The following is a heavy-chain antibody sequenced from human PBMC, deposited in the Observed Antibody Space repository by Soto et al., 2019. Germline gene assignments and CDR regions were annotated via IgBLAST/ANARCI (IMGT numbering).Heavy chain of an antibody. CDR3: CRRVEGGYSDYGFDV. CDR1: GFDFSGSA. V-gene: IGHV3-73*02. CDR2: IRSKANGYAT. Sequence: EMQLVESGGGLVQPGGSLKLSCAASGFDFSGSAMHWVRQPSGKGLEWVGRIRSKANGYATAYGASVSGRLTISRDDSNNTTYLPLHSLKPDGTAVYYCCRRVEGGYSDYGFDVWGQGTGVIVSS. D-gene: IGHD3-16*01. J-gene: IGHJ6*02.